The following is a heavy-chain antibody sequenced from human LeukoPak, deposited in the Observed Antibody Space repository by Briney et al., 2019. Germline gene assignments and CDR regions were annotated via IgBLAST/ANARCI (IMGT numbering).Heavy chain of an antibody. D-gene: IGHD6-19*01. V-gene: IGHV3-64*01. CDR1: GFTFSSYA. J-gene: IGHJ3*02. CDR3: ARGSGGAFDI. Sequence: GGSLRLSCAASGFTFSSYAMHWVRQAPGKGLEYVSAISSNGGSTYYANSVKGRFTISRDNAKNTLYLQMNSLRAEDTAVYYCARGSGGAFDIWGQGTMVTVSS. CDR2: ISSNGGST.